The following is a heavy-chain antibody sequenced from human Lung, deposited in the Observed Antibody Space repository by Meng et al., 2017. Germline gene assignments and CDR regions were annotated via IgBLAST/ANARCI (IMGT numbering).Heavy chain of an antibody. V-gene: IGHV1-2*06. Sequence: QVQLVQSGAEVKKPGASVKDSCKASGYTFTDYYIHWVRQAPGQGLEWMGRINPNSGGTNYVQKFQGRVTMTRDTSISTAYMELTRLRSDDTAIYYCARENVGDGGYDFDFWGRGTLVTVSS. J-gene: IGHJ4*02. CDR1: GYTFTDYY. D-gene: IGHD5-12*01. CDR2: INPNSGGT. CDR3: ARENVGDGGYDFDF.